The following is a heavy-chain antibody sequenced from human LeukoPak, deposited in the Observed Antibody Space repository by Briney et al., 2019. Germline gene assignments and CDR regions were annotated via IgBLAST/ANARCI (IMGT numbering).Heavy chain of an antibody. CDR3: ARAHSSGYPQPTLYYYYYMDV. J-gene: IGHJ6*03. Sequence: NPSETLSLTCTVSGGSISSGSYYWSWIRQPAGKGLEWIGRIYTSGSTNYNPSLKSRVTISVDTSKNQFSLKLSSVTAADTAVYYCARAHSSGYPQPTLYYYYYMDVWGKGTTVTVSS. CDR2: IYTSGST. CDR1: GGSISSGSYY. V-gene: IGHV4-61*02. D-gene: IGHD3-22*01.